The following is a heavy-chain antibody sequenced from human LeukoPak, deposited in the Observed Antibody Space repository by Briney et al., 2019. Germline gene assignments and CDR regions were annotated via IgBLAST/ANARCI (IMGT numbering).Heavy chain of an antibody. Sequence: GGSLRLSCAASGVSVSSNYMSWVRQAPGKGLEWVSLIYSGVSTYYADSVKGRFTISRDNSKNTLYLQMNGLRADDTAVYYCARAAGWHQYYFDSWGQRTLVTVSS. CDR2: IYSGVST. CDR1: GVSVSSNY. J-gene: IGHJ4*02. D-gene: IGHD5-24*01. V-gene: IGHV3-66*01. CDR3: ARAAGWHQYYFDS.